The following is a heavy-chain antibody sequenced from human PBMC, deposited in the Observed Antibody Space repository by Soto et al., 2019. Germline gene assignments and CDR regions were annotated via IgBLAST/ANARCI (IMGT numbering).Heavy chain of an antibody. D-gene: IGHD4-17*01. CDR3: ARPDFGDYWYFDL. CDR2: IIPALGTT. Sequence: QDQLVQSGAEVKKPGSSVKVSCKAFGGPFSSHTFSWVRQAPGQGLEWMGRIIPALGTTTYAQKFQGRLTITADESVTTVYMELNSLRTEHTAVYYCARPDFGDYWYFDLWGRGTLVTVSS. J-gene: IGHJ2*01. V-gene: IGHV1-69*08. CDR1: GGPFSSHT.